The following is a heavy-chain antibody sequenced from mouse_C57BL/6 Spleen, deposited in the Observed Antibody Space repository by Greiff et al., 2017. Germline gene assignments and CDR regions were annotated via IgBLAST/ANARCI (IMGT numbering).Heavy chain of an antibody. Sequence: EVQLVESGGGLVQPGGSLKLSCAASGFTFSDYYMYWVRQTPEKRLEWVAYISNGGGSTYYPDTVKGRFTISRDNAKNTLYLQMSRLKSEDTAMYYCARHEGYPYYAMDYWGQGTSVTGSS. CDR1: GFTFSDYY. D-gene: IGHD2-14*01. J-gene: IGHJ4*01. CDR3: ARHEGYPYYAMDY. CDR2: ISNGGGST. V-gene: IGHV5-12*01.